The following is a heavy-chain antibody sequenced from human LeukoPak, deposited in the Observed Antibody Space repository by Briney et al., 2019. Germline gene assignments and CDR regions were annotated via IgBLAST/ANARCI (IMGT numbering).Heavy chain of an antibody. J-gene: IGHJ5*02. V-gene: IGHV3-9*01. CDR2: ISWNSGSI. D-gene: IGHD6-19*01. Sequence: GRSLRLSCAASGFTFDDYAMHWVRQAPGKGLEWISGISWNSGSIGYADSVKGRFTISRDNSKNTLYLQMNSLRAEDTAVYYCAKVGSSGWYGIKWFDPWGQGTLVTVSS. CDR3: AKVGSSGWYGIKWFDP. CDR1: GFTFDDYA.